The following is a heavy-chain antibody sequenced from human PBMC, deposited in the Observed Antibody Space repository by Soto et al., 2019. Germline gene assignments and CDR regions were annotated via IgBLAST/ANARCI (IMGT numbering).Heavy chain of an antibody. CDR2: ISRTGTTI. D-gene: IGHD1-26*01. J-gene: IGHJ6*02. Sequence: GGSLRLSCAASGFTFSDYYMSWIRQAPGKGPEWVSYISRTGTTIYYADSVKGRFTISRDNAKNSLYLQMNSLRAEDTAVYYCARDRLYVGGTYGGMDVWGQGTTVTVSS. CDR1: GFTFSDYY. CDR3: ARDRLYVGGTYGGMDV. V-gene: IGHV3-11*01.